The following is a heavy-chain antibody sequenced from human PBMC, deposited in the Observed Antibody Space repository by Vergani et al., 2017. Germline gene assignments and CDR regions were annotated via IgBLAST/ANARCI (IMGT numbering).Heavy chain of an antibody. CDR2: INPNSGGT. V-gene: IGHV1-2*02. Sequence: QVQLVQSGAEVKKPGASVKVSCKASGYTFTGYYMHLVRQAPGQGLEWMGWINPNSGGTNYAQNFQGRVTMTRDTSISTAYMELSRLRSDDTAVYYCARATVTTSTNDYWGQGTLVTVSS. CDR3: ARATVTTSTNDY. CDR1: GYTFTGYY. D-gene: IGHD4-11*01. J-gene: IGHJ4*02.